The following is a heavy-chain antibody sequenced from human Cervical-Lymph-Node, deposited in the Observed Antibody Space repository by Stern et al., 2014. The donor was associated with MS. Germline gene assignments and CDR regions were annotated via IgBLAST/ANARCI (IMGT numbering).Heavy chain of an antibody. CDR3: VLVDTVMDRAFDY. CDR1: GFTFSTYG. D-gene: IGHD5-18*01. CDR2: ISYDGSHK. J-gene: IGHJ4*02. Sequence: VQLVESGGGVVQPGRSLRLSCATSGFTFSTYGMNWVRQAPGKGLELVAVISYDGSHKYYVDSVKGRFTISRDNSKNTLYLQMNSLRPEDTAVYYCVLVDTVMDRAFDYWGQGTLVTVSA. V-gene: IGHV3-30*03.